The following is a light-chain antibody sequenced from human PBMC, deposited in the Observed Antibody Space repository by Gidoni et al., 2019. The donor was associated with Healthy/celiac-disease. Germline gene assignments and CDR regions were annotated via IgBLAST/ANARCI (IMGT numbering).Light chain of an antibody. CDR1: QSISSW. V-gene: IGKV1-5*03. CDR2: KAS. CDR3: QQYNSYWT. J-gene: IGKJ1*01. Sequence: ITCRASQSISSWLAWYQQKPGKAPKLLIYKASSLESGVPSRFSGSGSGTEFTLTISSLQPDDFATYYCQQYNSYWTFXQXTKVEIK.